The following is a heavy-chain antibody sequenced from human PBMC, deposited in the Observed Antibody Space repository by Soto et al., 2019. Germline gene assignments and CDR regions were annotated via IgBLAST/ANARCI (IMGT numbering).Heavy chain of an antibody. CDR1: GGSISSGDYY. D-gene: IGHD2-15*01. Sequence: KTSETLSLTCTVSGGSISSGDYYWSWIRQPPGKGLEWIGYIYYSGSTYYNPSLKSRVTISVDTSKNQFSLKLSSVTAADTAVYYCARDGARGRDYYYGMDVWGQGTTVTVSS. CDR3: ARDGARGRDYYYGMDV. V-gene: IGHV4-30-4*01. CDR2: IYYSGST. J-gene: IGHJ6*02.